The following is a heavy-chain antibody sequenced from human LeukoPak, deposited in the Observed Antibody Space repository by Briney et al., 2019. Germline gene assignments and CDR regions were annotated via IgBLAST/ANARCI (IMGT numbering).Heavy chain of an antibody. V-gene: IGHV1-69*05. Sequence: SVKVSCKASGGTFSSYAISWVRQAPGQGLEWMGRIILIFGTVNYAQKFQGRVTITTDESTSTAYMELSSLRSEDTAVYYCARSYAVVAATVGGRNWFDPWGQGTLVTVSS. CDR1: GGTFSSYA. CDR2: IILIFGTV. J-gene: IGHJ5*02. D-gene: IGHD2-15*01. CDR3: ARSYAVVAATVGGRNWFDP.